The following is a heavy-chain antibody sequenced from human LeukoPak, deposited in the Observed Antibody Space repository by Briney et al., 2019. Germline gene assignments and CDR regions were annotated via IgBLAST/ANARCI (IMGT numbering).Heavy chain of an antibody. J-gene: IGHJ4*02. V-gene: IGHV3-30-3*01. CDR2: ISYDGSNK. CDR1: GFTFSSYA. Sequence: PGRSLRLSCAASGFTFSSYAMHWVRQAPGKGLGWVAVISYDGSNKYYADSVKGRFTISRDNSKNTLYLQMNSLRAEDTAVYYCARDGRLFGSSHTPVRYYFDYWGQGTLVTVSS. D-gene: IGHD6-13*01. CDR3: ARDGRLFGSSHTPVRYYFDY.